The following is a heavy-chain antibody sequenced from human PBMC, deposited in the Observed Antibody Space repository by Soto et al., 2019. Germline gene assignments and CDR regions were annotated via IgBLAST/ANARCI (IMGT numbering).Heavy chain of an antibody. V-gene: IGHV1-3*01. D-gene: IGHD6-19*01. Sequence: ASVKVSCKASGYAFTSYAMHWVRQAPGQSLEWMGWINAGNGDTKYSQKFQGRVTITRDTAATTAYMELSSLRSEDTAVYYCARVPRIAVAGTFDYWGQGTLVTVSS. CDR3: ARVPRIAVAGTFDY. CDR2: INAGNGDT. CDR1: GYAFTSYA. J-gene: IGHJ4*02.